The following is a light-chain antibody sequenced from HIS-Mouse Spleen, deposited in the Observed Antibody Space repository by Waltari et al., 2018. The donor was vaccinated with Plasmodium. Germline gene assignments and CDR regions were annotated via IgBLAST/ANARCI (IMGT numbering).Light chain of an antibody. CDR1: QSVSSN. V-gene: IGKV3-15*01. CDR2: GAS. J-gene: IGKJ3*01. CDR3: QQYNNWSFT. Sequence: EIVMTQSPATLSVSPGERATLSCRASQSVSSNLAWYQQKPGQAPRLLIYGASTRATGISARFRGSGSGTEFTLAIRSLQSEDFAVYFCQQYNNWSFTFGPGTKVDI.